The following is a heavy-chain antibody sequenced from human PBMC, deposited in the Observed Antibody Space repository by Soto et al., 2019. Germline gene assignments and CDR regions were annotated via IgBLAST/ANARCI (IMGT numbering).Heavy chain of an antibody. CDR2: ISHSGST. J-gene: IGHJ4*02. D-gene: IGHD3-16*01. CDR1: VASISSSNW. V-gene: IGHV4-4*02. CDR3: ARDYDGFDY. Sequence: PSETLSLTCAVSVASISSSNWWNWVRQPPGRGLEWLGEISHSGSTNYNASLRSRLTIAVDKPKNQLSLKLMSVTAADTAVYSCARDYDGFDYWGPGILVTVSS.